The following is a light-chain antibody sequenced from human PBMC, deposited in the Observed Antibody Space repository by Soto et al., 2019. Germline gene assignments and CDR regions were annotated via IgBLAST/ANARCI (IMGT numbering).Light chain of an antibody. CDR2: DAS. V-gene: IGKV3-11*01. CDR3: QQRSDWPST. Sequence: EIVLTQSPATLSLSPGERATLSCRASQSVSSYLAWYQQKPGQAPRLLIYDASNRATGIPARFSGSGSGTEFTLTISSLEPDDFAVYYCQQRSDWPSTVGGGTKVQIK. J-gene: IGKJ4*01. CDR1: QSVSSY.